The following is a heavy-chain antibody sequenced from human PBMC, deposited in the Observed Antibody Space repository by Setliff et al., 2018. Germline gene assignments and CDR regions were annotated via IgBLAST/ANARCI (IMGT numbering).Heavy chain of an antibody. V-gene: IGHV5-51*01. CDR1: GYSFTDYW. CDR2: IYPSNSNI. D-gene: IGHD6-6*01. J-gene: IGHJ4*02. Sequence: GESLKISCKASGYSFTDYWIAWVRQMPGKGLEWMGIIYPSNSNIKYSPSFEAQITFSVDKSITTAYLQWSSLKASDTAMYYCARQGSSSSPIDYWGQGTLVTVSS. CDR3: ARQGSSSSPIDY.